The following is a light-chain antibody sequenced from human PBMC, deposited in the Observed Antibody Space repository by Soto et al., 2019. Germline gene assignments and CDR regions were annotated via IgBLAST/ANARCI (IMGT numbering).Light chain of an antibody. CDR1: QSVSSN. CDR2: GAS. V-gene: IGKV3-15*01. Sequence: EIVLTQSPATLSVSPGERATLSCRASQSVSSNLAWYQQKPGQAPRLLIYGASTRATDIPARFSGSGSGTEFTLTISSLQSEDYAVYYCQQYNNLPRTFGGGTKV. CDR3: QQYNNLPRT. J-gene: IGKJ4*01.